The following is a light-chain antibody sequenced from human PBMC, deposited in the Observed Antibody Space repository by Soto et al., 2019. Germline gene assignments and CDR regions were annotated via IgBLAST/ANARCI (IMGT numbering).Light chain of an antibody. CDR2: EVS. J-gene: IGLJ3*02. Sequence: QSALTQPPSASGSPGHSVTISCTGTSSDVGGYNYVSWYQQHPGKAPKLMIYEVSKRPSGVPDRFSGSKSGNTASLTVSGLQGEDEADYCCSFYGGSNNLVFGGGTKLTVL. CDR1: SSDVGGYNY. V-gene: IGLV2-8*01. CDR3: SFYGGSNNLV.